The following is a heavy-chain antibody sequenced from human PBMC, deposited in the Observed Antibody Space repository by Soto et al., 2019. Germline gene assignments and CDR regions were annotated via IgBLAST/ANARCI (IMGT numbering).Heavy chain of an antibody. CDR2: IYYSGST. CDR1: GGSISSGGYY. CDR3: ARTQYVPALNYYFYYAMDV. V-gene: IGHV4-31*03. D-gene: IGHD2-2*01. Sequence: QVQLQESGPGLVKPSQTLSLTCTVSGGSISSGGYYWSWIRQHPGKGLEWIGYIYYSGSTYYNPSPESRATLSVYTSKNQLSLKLSPVTAANTAVYYSARTQYVPALNYYFYYAMDVWGQGTTVTVSS. J-gene: IGHJ6*02.